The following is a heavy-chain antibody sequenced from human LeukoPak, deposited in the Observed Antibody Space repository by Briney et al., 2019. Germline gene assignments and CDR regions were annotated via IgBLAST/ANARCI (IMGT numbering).Heavy chain of an antibody. J-gene: IGHJ6*02. D-gene: IGHD2-2*01. V-gene: IGHV1-69*13. CDR3: ARSDRDIVVVPAAMGAYYYYYGMDV. CDR2: IIPIFGTA. Sequence: SVNVSCKASGYTFTSYAMNWVRQAPGQGLEWMGGIIPIFGTANYAQKFQGRVTITADESTSTAYMGLSSLRSEDTAVYYCARSDRDIVVVPAAMGAYYYYYGMDVWGQGTTVTVSS. CDR1: GYTFTSYA.